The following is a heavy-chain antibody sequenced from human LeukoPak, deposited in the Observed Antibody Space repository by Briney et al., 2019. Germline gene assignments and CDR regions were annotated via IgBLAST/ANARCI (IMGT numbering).Heavy chain of an antibody. CDR3: ARQKDYGDYGLYYYGMDV. CDR2: ISSSGSTI. D-gene: IGHD4-17*01. Sequence: LAGGSLRLSCAASGFTFSSYEMNWVRQAPGKGLEWVSYISSSGSTIYYADSVKGRFTISRDNAKNSLYLQMNSLRAEDTAVYYCARQKDYGDYGLYYYGMDVWGKGTTVTVSS. V-gene: IGHV3-48*03. CDR1: GFTFSSYE. J-gene: IGHJ6*04.